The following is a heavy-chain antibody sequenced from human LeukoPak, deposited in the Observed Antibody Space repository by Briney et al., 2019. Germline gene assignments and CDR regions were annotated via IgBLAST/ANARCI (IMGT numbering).Heavy chain of an antibody. CDR1: GFTFSSYS. D-gene: IGHD5-18*01. CDR3: ANSPGGDTAMVDYFDY. V-gene: IGHV3-21*01. J-gene: IGHJ4*02. CDR2: ISSSSSYI. Sequence: GGSLRRSCAASGFTFSSYSMNWVRQAPGQGLEWVSSISSSSSYIYYADSVKGRFTISRDNAKNSLYLQMNSLRAEDTAAYYCANSPGGDTAMVDYFDYWGQGTLVTVSS.